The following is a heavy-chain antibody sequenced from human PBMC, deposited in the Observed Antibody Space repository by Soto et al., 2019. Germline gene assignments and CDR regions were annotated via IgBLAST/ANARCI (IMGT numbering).Heavy chain of an antibody. CDR1: GGSISSGGYY. CDR3: AGTWGTADGMDV. D-gene: IGHD2-21*02. V-gene: IGHV4-31*03. Sequence: PSETLSLTCTVSGGSISSGGYYWSWIRQHPGKGLEWIGYIYYSGSTYYNPSLKSRVTISVDTSKNQFSLKLSSVTAADTAVYYCAGTWGTADGMDVWGQGTTVTVSS. J-gene: IGHJ6*02. CDR2: IYYSGST.